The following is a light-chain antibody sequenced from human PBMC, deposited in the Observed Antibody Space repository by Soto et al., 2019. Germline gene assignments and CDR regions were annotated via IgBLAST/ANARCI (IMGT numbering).Light chain of an antibody. J-gene: IGKJ1*01. Sequence: DIQMTQSNYSLSASVGDRVTITCASSQDISNYLNWYQQKPGKAPKLLIYDASNLETGVPSRFSGSGSGTDFTFTISSLQPEDIATYYCQQYDNLPTWTVGQGTKVDIK. CDR3: QQYDNLPTWT. CDR2: DAS. V-gene: IGKV1-33*01. CDR1: QDISNY.